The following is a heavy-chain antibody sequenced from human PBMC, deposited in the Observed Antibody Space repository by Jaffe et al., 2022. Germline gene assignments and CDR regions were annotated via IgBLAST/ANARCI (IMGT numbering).Heavy chain of an antibody. D-gene: IGHD3-22*01. CDR2: ISHSGST. Sequence: QVQLQESGPGLVKPSETLSFACAVSGYSISSGYYWGWIRQPPGKGLEWLGSISHSGSTYYNPSLKSRVAISVDTSKNQFSLRLSSVTATDTAMYYCARTYYYDSSGRRGSYFDYWGQGALVTVSS. J-gene: IGHJ4*02. V-gene: IGHV4-38-2*01. CDR3: ARTYYYDSSGRRGSYFDY. CDR1: GYSISSGYY.